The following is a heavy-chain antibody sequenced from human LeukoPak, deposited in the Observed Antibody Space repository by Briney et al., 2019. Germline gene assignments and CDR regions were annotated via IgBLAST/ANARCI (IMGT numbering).Heavy chain of an antibody. J-gene: IGHJ3*02. V-gene: IGHV4-30-2*01. CDR2: IYHSGTT. D-gene: IGHD6-13*01. Sequence: NPSQTLSLTCAVSGGSISSGGYSWSWIRQPPGKGLEWIGYIYHSGTTYYNPSLKSRVTISVDRSKDQFSLKLSSVTAADTAVYYCAREASSSWSSFDIWGQGTMVTVSS. CDR3: AREASSSWSSFDI. CDR1: GGSISSGGYS.